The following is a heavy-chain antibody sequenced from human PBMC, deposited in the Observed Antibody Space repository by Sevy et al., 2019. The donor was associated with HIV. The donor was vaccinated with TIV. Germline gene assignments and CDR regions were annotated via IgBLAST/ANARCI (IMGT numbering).Heavy chain of an antibody. CDR3: ARDWVGATDFNYYYYGMDV. V-gene: IGHV4-4*07. Sequence: TLSLTCTVSGGPISSYYWSWIRQPAGKGLEWIGRIYTSGSTNYNPSLKSRVTMSVDTSKNQFSLKLSSVTAADTAVYYCARDWVGATDFNYYYYGMDVWGQGTTVTVSS. CDR1: GGPISSYY. J-gene: IGHJ6*02. CDR2: IYTSGST. D-gene: IGHD1-26*01.